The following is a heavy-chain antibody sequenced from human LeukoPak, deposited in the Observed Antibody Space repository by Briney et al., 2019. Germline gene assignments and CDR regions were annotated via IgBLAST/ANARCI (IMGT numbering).Heavy chain of an antibody. CDR2: IYTSGST. D-gene: IGHD2-2*01. Sequence: PSETLSLTCTVSGGSIGSGSYYWSWIRQPAGKGLEWIGRIYTSGSTNYNPSLKSRVTISVDTSKNQFSLKLSSVTAADTAVYYCARGILGYCSSTSCQNWFDPWGQGTLVTVSS. V-gene: IGHV4-61*02. CDR1: GGSIGSGSYY. CDR3: ARGILGYCSSTSCQNWFDP. J-gene: IGHJ5*02.